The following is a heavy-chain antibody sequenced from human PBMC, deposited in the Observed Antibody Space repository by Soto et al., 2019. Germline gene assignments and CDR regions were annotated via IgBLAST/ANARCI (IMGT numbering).Heavy chain of an antibody. CDR3: ARIGFGEPTGV. V-gene: IGHV1-18*01. J-gene: IGHJ4*02. Sequence: ASVKVSCKASRYTFTSYDISWVRQAPGKGLEWMGWISAYNGNTNYAQKLQGRVTMTTDTSTSTAYMELRSLRSDDTAVYYCARIGFGEPTGVWGQGTLVTVSS. CDR2: ISAYNGNT. D-gene: IGHD3-10*01. CDR1: RYTFTSYD.